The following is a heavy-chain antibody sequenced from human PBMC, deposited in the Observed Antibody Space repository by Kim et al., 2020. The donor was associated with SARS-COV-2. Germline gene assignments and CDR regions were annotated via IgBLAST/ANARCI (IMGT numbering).Heavy chain of an antibody. CDR2: IYYSGST. CDR1: GGSISSYY. V-gene: IGHV4-59*13. Sequence: SETLSLTCTVSGGSISSYYWSWIRQPPGKGLEWIGYIYYSGSTNYNPSLKSRVTISVDTSKNQFSLKLSSVTAADTAVYYCARKREGSGWYYFDYWGQGTLVTVSS. D-gene: IGHD6-19*01. J-gene: IGHJ4*02. CDR3: ARKREGSGWYYFDY.